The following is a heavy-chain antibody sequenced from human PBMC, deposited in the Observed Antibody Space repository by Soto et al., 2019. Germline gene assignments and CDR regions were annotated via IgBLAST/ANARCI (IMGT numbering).Heavy chain of an antibody. V-gene: IGHV3-33*01. CDR2: IWYDGSNK. CDR3: ARDSCSSTSCYARYYYYMDV. Sequence: RGSLRLSCAASGFTFSSYGMHWVRQAPGKGLEWVAVIWYDGSNKYYADSVKGRFTISRDNSKNTLYLQMNSLRAEDTAVYYCARDSCSSTSCYARYYYYMDVWGKGTTVTVSS. CDR1: GFTFSSYG. D-gene: IGHD2-2*01. J-gene: IGHJ6*03.